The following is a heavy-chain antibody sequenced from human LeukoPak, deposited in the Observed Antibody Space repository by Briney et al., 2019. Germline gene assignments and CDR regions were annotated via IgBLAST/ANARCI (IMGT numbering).Heavy chain of an antibody. CDR2: ISSSSSYI. V-gene: IGHV3-21*01. Sequence: PGGSLRLSCAASGFTFSSYSMNWVRQAPGKGLEWVSSISSSSSYIYYADSVKGRFTISRDNAKNSLYLQMNSLRAEDTAVYYCARWHSSHRAFDIWGQGTMVTVSS. CDR3: ARWHSSHRAFDI. D-gene: IGHD6-13*01. J-gene: IGHJ3*02. CDR1: GFTFSSYS.